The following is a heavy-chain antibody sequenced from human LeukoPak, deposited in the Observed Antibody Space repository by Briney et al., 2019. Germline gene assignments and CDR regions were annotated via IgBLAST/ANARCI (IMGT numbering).Heavy chain of an antibody. D-gene: IGHD1-26*01. Sequence: GGSLRLSCAASGFTFSSYWMSWVRQAPGKGLEWVANIKQDGSEKYYVDSVKGRFTISRDNAKKSLYLQMNSLRADDTAVYYCSRLGGSYYHYWGQGTLVTVFS. J-gene: IGHJ4*02. CDR1: GFTFSSYW. CDR2: IKQDGSEK. CDR3: SRLGGSYYHY. V-gene: IGHV3-7*01.